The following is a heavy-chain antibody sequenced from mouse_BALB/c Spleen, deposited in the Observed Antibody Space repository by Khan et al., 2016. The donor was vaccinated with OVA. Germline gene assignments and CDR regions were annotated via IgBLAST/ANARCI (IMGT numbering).Heavy chain of an antibody. CDR1: GFSLTGYG. Sequence: VQLQESGPGLVAPSQSLSITCTVSGFSLTGYGVNWVRQPPGKGLEWLGMIWGDGSTDYNSALKSRLNLSKDNSKSQVLLKMNSLQTDDTARYYCARAYYGNYREAMDYWGQGTSVTVSS. CDR3: ARAYYGNYREAMDY. CDR2: IWGDGST. D-gene: IGHD2-10*01. J-gene: IGHJ4*01. V-gene: IGHV2-6-7*01.